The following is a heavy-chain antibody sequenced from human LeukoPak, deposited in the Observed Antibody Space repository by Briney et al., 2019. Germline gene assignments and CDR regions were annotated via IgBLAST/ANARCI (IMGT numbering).Heavy chain of an antibody. Sequence: SETLSLTCTVSGGSFSDYYWSWIRQPPGKGLEWIGEINHSGSTIYNPSLKSRVTISLDTSKRQVSLRLSSVTAADTAVYYCARFLYGNWFDPWGQGTLVTVSS. J-gene: IGHJ5*02. CDR1: GGSFSDYY. CDR3: ARFLYGNWFDP. V-gene: IGHV4-34*01. D-gene: IGHD3-10*01. CDR2: INHSGST.